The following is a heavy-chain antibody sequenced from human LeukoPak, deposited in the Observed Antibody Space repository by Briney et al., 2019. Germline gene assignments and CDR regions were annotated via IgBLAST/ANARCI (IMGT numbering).Heavy chain of an antibody. CDR1: GFTVRDNY. V-gene: IGHV3-53*01. Sequence: GGSLTLSCAASGFTVRDNYMSWVRRARGKGLEWVSVMYRRGDTYDADSVKGRFTFSRDISKNTLYLQMNGLRTEDTAMYYCARDAPQVPAAGVLASWGQGTLVTVSS. J-gene: IGHJ5*02. CDR3: ARDAPQVPAAGVLAS. CDR2: MYRRGDT. D-gene: IGHD6-13*01.